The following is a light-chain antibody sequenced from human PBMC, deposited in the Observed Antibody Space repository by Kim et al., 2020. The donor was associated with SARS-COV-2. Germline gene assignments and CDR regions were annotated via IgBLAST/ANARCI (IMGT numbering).Light chain of an antibody. Sequence: DIQMTQSPSTLSASVGDRVTITCRASQSISSWLAWYQQKPGKAPKLLIYKASSLESGVPSRFSGSGSGTEFTLTISSLQPDDFATYYCQQYNSYPLTCGGGTKLEI. J-gene: IGKJ4*01. V-gene: IGKV1-5*03. CDR2: KAS. CDR1: QSISSW. CDR3: QQYNSYPLT.